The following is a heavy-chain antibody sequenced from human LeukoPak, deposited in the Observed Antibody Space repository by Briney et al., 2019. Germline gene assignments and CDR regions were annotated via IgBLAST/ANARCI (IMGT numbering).Heavy chain of an antibody. V-gene: IGHV4-59*12. CDR3: ARSLSTLTIAAAY. CDR2: IYYSGST. Sequence: SETLSLTCTVSGGSISSYYWSWIRQPPGKGLEWIGYIYYSGSTNYNPSLKSRVTISVDTSKNQFSLKLSSVTAADTAVYYCARSLSTLTIAAAYWGQGTLVTVSS. CDR1: GGSISSYY. J-gene: IGHJ4*02. D-gene: IGHD6-13*01.